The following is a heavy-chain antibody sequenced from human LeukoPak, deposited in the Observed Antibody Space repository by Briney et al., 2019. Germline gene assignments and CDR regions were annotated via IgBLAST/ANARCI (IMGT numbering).Heavy chain of an antibody. D-gene: IGHD3-10*01. J-gene: IGHJ4*02. Sequence: GGSLRLSCAASGFTFSSYSMTWARRAPGKGLEWVSAISGGGESTYYADSVKGRFTISRDNSKNTLYLQMNSLRAEDTALYYCAIWREGVQGTYLDYWGQGTLVTVSS. CDR3: AIWREGVQGTYLDY. CDR2: ISGGGEST. CDR1: GFTFSSYS. V-gene: IGHV3-23*01.